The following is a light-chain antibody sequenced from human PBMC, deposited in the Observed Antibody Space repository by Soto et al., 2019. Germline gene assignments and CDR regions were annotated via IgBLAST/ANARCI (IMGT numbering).Light chain of an antibody. Sequence: DIQMIQSPSSLSASVGDRVSITCRASQNIAYYLNWFQQKPGKAPKLLIYGAISLQSGVPSRFSGSGSGTDFTLTISSLQPEDSENYYCHKSSTSPMYTFGQGTK. V-gene: IGKV1-39*01. CDR1: QNIAYY. J-gene: IGKJ2*01. CDR3: HKSSTSPMYT. CDR2: GAI.